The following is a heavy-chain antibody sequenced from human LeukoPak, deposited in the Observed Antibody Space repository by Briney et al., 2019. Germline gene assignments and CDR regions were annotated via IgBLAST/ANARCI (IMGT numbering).Heavy chain of an antibody. CDR1: GFTFSNYS. CDR2: ISSSSSTI. Sequence: PGGSLRLSCVASGFTFSNYSMNWVRQAPGKGLEWVSYISSSSSTIYYADSVKGRFTISRDNAKNSLYLQMNSLRAEDTAVYYCARWVAVAAFDYWGQGTLVTVSS. J-gene: IGHJ4*02. CDR3: ARWVAVAAFDY. D-gene: IGHD6-19*01. V-gene: IGHV3-48*04.